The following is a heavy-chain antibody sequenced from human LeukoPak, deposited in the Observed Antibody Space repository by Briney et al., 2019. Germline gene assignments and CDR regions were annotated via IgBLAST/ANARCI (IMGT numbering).Heavy chain of an antibody. J-gene: IGHJ4*02. V-gene: IGHV3-23*01. D-gene: IGHD3-10*01. CDR2: ISDSGGST. CDR3: AKRGVVIRVILVGFHKQAYYFDS. CDR1: GITLSNYG. Sequence: TGGSLRLSCAVSGITLSNYGMSWVRQAPGKGLEWVAGISDSGGSTNYADSVKGRFTISRDNAKNTLYLQMNSLRAEDTAVYFCAKRGVVIRVILVGFHKQAYYFDSWAREPWSPSPQ.